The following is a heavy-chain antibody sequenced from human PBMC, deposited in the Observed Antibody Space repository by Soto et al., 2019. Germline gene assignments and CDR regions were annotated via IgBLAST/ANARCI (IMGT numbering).Heavy chain of an antibody. D-gene: IGHD6-19*01. Sequence: SLEGSCKACGLNLASYGIIWVRQSPGQGPEWMGWISAYNGNTNYATKLQGRVTMTTATSTSTAYMELRSLRSDDTAVYYCARVVDIAVAGLDYWGQGTLVNVSS. V-gene: IGHV1-18*01. CDR1: GLNLASYG. CDR2: ISAYNGNT. J-gene: IGHJ4*02. CDR3: ARVVDIAVAGLDY.